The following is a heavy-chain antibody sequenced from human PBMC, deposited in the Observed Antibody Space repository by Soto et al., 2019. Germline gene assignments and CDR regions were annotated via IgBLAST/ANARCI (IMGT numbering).Heavy chain of an antibody. V-gene: IGHV3-21*01. Sequence: GGSLRLSCAASGFTFSSYSMNWVRQAPGKGLEWVSSISSSSSYIYYADSVKGRFTISRDNAKNSLYLQMNSLRAEDTAVCYCARDEPYYDILTVRYYYGMDVWGQGTTVTVSS. CDR3: ARDEPYYDILTVRYYYGMDV. CDR2: ISSSSSYI. CDR1: GFTFSSYS. D-gene: IGHD3-9*01. J-gene: IGHJ6*02.